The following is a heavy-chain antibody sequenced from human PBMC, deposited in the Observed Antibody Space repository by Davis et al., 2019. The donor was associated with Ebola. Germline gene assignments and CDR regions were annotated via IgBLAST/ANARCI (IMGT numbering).Heavy chain of an antibody. D-gene: IGHD5-24*01. CDR3: ARDQERWLQFWYGMDV. V-gene: IGHV3-30-3*01. CDR2: ISYDGSNK. CDR1: GFTFSSYA. J-gene: IGHJ6*02. Sequence: GGSLRLSCAASGFTFSSYAMHWVRQAPGKGLEWVAVISYDGSNKYYADSVKGRFTISRDNSKNTLYLQMNSLRAEDTAVYYCARDQERWLQFWYGMDVWGQGTTVTVSS.